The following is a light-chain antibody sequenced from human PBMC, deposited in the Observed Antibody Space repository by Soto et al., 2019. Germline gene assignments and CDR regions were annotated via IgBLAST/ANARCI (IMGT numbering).Light chain of an antibody. Sequence: DIQMTQSPSSLSASVGNRVTITCRASQSISTYLNWYQKKPGKAPNLLIYDASRLQSGVPSRFSGSGGGTDFTLTITSLQPEDFATYYCQQSYSIPWTFGQGTTVDIK. V-gene: IGKV1-39*01. CDR3: QQSYSIPWT. CDR1: QSISTY. J-gene: IGKJ1*01. CDR2: DAS.